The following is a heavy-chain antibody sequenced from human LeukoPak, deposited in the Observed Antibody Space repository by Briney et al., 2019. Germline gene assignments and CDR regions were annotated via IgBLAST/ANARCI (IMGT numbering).Heavy chain of an antibody. CDR3: SKDRTGGDYRVRSEGY. CDR2: INYGGT. CDR1: GFTFRSYA. J-gene: IGHJ4*02. V-gene: IGHV3-23*01. Sequence: QPGGSLRLSCAASGFTFRSYAMTWVRQAPGKGLEWVSTINYGGTFYAESVKGRFTISRDNSKNTLYLQMNSLRAEDTAVYYCSKDRTGGDYRVRSEGYWGQGALVTVTS. D-gene: IGHD3-10*01.